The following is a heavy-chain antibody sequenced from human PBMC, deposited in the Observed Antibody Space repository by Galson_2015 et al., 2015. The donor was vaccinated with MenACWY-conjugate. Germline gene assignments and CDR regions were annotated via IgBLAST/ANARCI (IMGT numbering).Heavy chain of an antibody. J-gene: IGHJ3*01. CDR1: GFTFSDYE. V-gene: IGHV3-48*03. Sequence: SLRLSCAASGFTFSDYEMNWVRQAPGKGLEWLSYISSSGGTIKYEDSVKGRFTISRDNAKNPLFLQMNSVRAEDTAFYYCAREDRRDALDLWGPGTMVTVSS. CDR3: AREDRRDALDL. CDR2: ISSSGGTI.